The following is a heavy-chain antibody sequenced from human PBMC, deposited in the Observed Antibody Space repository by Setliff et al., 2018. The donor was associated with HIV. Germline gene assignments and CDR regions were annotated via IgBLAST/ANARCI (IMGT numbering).Heavy chain of an antibody. CDR3: GRDRTPYYYDSSGFNWF. CDR1: GGTFSSYT. CDR2: IIPIFGTT. J-gene: IGHJ5*01. V-gene: IGHV1-69*13. Sequence: SVKVSCKASGGTFSSYTISWVRQAPGQGLEWMGGIIPIFGTTNYAQKFQGRVTITADESTSPVYMELSSLRSEDTAVYYCGRDRTPYYYDSSGFNWF. D-gene: IGHD3-22*01.